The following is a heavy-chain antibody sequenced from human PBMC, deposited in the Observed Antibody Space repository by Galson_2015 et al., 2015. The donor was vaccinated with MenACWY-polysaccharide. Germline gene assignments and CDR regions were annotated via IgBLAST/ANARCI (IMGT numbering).Heavy chain of an antibody. Sequence: QSGAEVKKPGESLKISCTGLGYSFPSYWIGWVRQMPGKGLEWMGIIYPGGSDARFSPSFQGQVTMSVDKSISTAYLQWNSLKASDTAIYYCARITGGEYFQYWGQGALVTV. CDR3: ARITGGEYFQY. CDR1: GYSFPSYW. D-gene: IGHD3-10*01. J-gene: IGHJ1*01. CDR2: IYPGGSDA. V-gene: IGHV5-51*03.